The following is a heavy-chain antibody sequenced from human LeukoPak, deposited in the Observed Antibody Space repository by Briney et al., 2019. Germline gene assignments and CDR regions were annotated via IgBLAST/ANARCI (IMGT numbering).Heavy chain of an antibody. CDR1: GFTFSSYG. V-gene: IGHV3-33*01. D-gene: IGHD3-10*01. Sequence: GRSLSLSCAASGFTFSSYGMHWVRQAPGKGLEWVAVIWYDGSNKYYADSVKGRFTISRDNSKNTLYLQMNSLRAEDTAVYYCAIISPNFDYWGQGTLVTVSS. J-gene: IGHJ4*02. CDR2: IWYDGSNK. CDR3: AIISPNFDY.